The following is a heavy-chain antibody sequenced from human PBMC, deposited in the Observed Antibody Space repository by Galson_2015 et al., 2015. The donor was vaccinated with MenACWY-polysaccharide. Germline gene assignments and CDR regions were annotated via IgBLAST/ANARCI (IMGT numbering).Heavy chain of an antibody. CDR3: ARDPHCGAGCSIHDAFDV. CDR2: INTDGSST. CDR1: GFTFSSYW. V-gene: IGHV3-74*01. J-gene: IGHJ3*01. Sequence: SLRLSCAASGFTFSSYWMHWVRQAPGEGLVWVSRINTDGSSTSYADSVKGRFTVSRDNAKNTVYLQMNNLRAEDTAVYYCARDPHCGAGCSIHDAFDVWGQGTKVTVSS. D-gene: IGHD2-21*02.